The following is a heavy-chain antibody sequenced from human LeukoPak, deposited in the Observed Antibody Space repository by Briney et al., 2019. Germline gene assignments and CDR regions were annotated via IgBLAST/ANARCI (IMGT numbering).Heavy chain of an antibody. CDR3: ARGLGSTRDY. CDR1: GDSISSYY. Sequence: SETLSLTCTVSGDSISSYYWSWIRQPPGKGLEWIGYIYYSGSTNYNPSLKSRVTISVDTSKNQFSLKLSSVTAADTAVYYCARGLGSTRDYWGQGTLVTVSS. CDR2: IYYSGST. V-gene: IGHV4-59*01. D-gene: IGHD2-2*01. J-gene: IGHJ4*02.